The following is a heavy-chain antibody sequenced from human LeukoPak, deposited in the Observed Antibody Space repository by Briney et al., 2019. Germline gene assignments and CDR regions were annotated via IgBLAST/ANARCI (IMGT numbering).Heavy chain of an antibody. V-gene: IGHV3-11*03. CDR3: ATYYYDSSGYL. D-gene: IGHD3-22*01. Sequence: GGSLRLSCAASGFTFSDYYMSWIRQAPGKGLEWVSYISSSSSYTNYADSVKGRFTISRDNAKNSLYLQMNSLRAEDTAVYYCATYYYDSSGYLWGQGNLVTVSS. CDR1: GFTFSDYY. J-gene: IGHJ5*02. CDR2: ISSSSSYT.